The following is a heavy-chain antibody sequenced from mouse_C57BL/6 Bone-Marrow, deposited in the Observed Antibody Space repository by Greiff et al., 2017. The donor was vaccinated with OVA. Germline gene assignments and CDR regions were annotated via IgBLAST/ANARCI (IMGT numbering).Heavy chain of an antibody. CDR1: GFNIKNTY. Sequence: VHVKQSVAELVRPGASVKLSCTASGFNIKNTYMHWVKQRPEQGLEWIGRIDPANGNTKYAPKFQGKATITADTSSNTAYLQLSSLTSEDTAIYYCVLIYFYGIRPFFDYWGPGTTLTVSS. CDR3: VLIYFYGIRPFFDY. V-gene: IGHV14-3*01. CDR2: IDPANGNT. D-gene: IGHD1-1*01. J-gene: IGHJ2*01.